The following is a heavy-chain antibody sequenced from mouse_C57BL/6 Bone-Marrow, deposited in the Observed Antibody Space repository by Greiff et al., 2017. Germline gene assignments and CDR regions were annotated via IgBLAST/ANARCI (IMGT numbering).Heavy chain of an antibody. J-gene: IGHJ2*01. CDR3: AGDYGSSY. CDR2: INPSTGGT. D-gene: IGHD1-1*01. CDR1: GYSFTGYY. Sequence: EVQLQQSGPELVKPGASVKISCKASGYSFTGYYMNWVKQSPEKSLEWIGEINPSTGGTTYTQKFKAKATLTVDKSSSTAYMQRKSLTSEDSAVYYCAGDYGSSYWGQGTTLTVSS. V-gene: IGHV1-42*01.